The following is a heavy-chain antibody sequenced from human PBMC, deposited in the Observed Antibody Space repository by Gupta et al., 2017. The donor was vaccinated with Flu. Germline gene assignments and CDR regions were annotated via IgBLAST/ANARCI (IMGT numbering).Heavy chain of an antibody. V-gene: IGHV1-69*01. Sequence: QVQLVQSGAEVKKSGSSVKVSCKSSGGTFNNIAISWVRQAPGQGLEWMGGIIPMVGTANYAQKYQGRVTITADESTTTAYLDLSSVKYEDKAVYFCARDQSPQRGTYYYYYHGRDVWGQGTTVTVSS. CDR2: IIPMVGTA. CDR1: GGTFNNIA. J-gene: IGHJ6*02. CDR3: ARDQSPQRGTYYYYYHGRDV. D-gene: IGHD1-7*01.